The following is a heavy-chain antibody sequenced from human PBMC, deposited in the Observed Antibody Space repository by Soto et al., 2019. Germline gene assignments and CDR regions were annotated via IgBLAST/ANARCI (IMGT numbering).Heavy chain of an antibody. CDR2: IIPILGIA. V-gene: IGHV1-69*04. CDR3: ARDAAVGLFDY. Sequence: ASVKVSCKASGGTFSSYTISWVRQAPGQGLEWMGRIIPILGIANYAQKFQGRVTITRDTSASTAYMELSSLRSEDTAVYYCARDAAVGLFDYWGQGTLVTVSS. CDR1: GGTFSSYT. J-gene: IGHJ4*02. D-gene: IGHD1-26*01.